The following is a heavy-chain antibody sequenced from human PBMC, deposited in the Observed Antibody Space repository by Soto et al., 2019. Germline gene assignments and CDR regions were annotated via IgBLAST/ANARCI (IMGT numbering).Heavy chain of an antibody. Sequence: ASVKVSCKASGDTFTSYAFHWVRQAPGQRPEWMGWINAGNGNTKYSQKFQGRVTITSDTSASTVYMELRSLRSEDTAVYYCASPSVAGTAYYFDYWGQGTLVTVSS. CDR2: INAGNGNT. V-gene: IGHV1-3*01. D-gene: IGHD6-19*01. CDR3: ASPSVAGTAYYFDY. J-gene: IGHJ4*02. CDR1: GDTFTSYA.